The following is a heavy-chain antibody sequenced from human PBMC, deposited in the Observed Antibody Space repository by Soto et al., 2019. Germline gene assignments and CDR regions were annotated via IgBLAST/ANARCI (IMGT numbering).Heavy chain of an antibody. CDR2: IYWDDDK. J-gene: IGHJ4*02. CDR1: GFSLSTSGVG. Sequence: SGPTLVNPTQTLTLTCTFSGFSLSTSGVGVGWIRQPPGKALEWLALIYWDDDKRYSPSLKSRLTITKDTSKNQVVLTMTNMDPVDTATYYCAHSQGKSWGDYESYFDYWGQGTLVTVSS. CDR3: AHSQGKSWGDYESYFDY. D-gene: IGHD4-17*01. V-gene: IGHV2-5*02.